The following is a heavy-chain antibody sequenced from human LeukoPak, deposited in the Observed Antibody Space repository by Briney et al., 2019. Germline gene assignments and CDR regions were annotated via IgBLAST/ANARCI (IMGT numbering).Heavy chain of an antibody. V-gene: IGHV3-23*01. CDR1: GFTFSSYA. Sequence: PGGSLRLSCVASGFTFSSYARSWVRQAPGKGLEWVSAISGSGGSTYYADSVKGRFTISRDNSKNTLYLQMNSLRAEDTAVYYCARGSGIAVAGNFDYWGQGTLVTVSS. D-gene: IGHD6-19*01. CDR3: ARGSGIAVAGNFDY. CDR2: ISGSGGST. J-gene: IGHJ4*02.